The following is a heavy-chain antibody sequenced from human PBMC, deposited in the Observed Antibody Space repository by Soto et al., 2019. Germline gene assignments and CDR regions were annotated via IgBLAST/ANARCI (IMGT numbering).Heavy chain of an antibody. V-gene: IGHV3-23*01. D-gene: IGHD3-22*01. CDR2: VGGSGGST. J-gene: IGHJ4*02. Sequence: GGSLRLSCVASGFTFSSYGIHWVRQVPGRGLEWVSTVGGSGGSTYYADSVKGRFTVSRDNSKNTVSLLMNSLRAEDTAVYYSARATSGYDYWGQGTLVTVSS. CDR1: GFTFSSYG. CDR3: ARATSGYDY.